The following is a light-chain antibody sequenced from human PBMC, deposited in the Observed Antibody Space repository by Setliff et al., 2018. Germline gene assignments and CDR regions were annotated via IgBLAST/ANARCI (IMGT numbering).Light chain of an antibody. J-gene: IGLJ1*01. CDR2: GVS. CDR1: NSDVGGYNY. V-gene: IGLV2-14*03. CDR3: SSYTSNTFV. Sequence: QSALAQPAAVSGSPGQSITISCAGTNSDVGGYNYVSWYQQHPNKAPKLIIYGVSKRPSGVSDRFSGSKSGNTASLTISGLQVEDEADYYCSSYTSNTFVFAAGTKVTV.